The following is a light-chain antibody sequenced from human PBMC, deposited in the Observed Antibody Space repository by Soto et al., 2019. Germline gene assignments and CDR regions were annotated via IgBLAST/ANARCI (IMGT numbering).Light chain of an antibody. V-gene: IGKV1-8*01. CDR2: AAS. CDR1: QGISSY. J-gene: IGKJ4*01. Sequence: AIRMTQSPSSLSASTGDRVTITCRASQGISSYLAWYQQKPGKAPKLLIYAASTLQSGVPSRFSGSGSGTDFTLTISCLKSEDFATYYCQQYYSYPSLTFGGGTKVEIK. CDR3: QQYYSYPSLT.